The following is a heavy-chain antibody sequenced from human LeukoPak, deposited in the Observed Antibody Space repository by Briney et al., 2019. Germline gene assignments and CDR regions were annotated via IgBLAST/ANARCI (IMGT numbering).Heavy chain of an antibody. V-gene: IGHV3-23*01. J-gene: IGHJ4*02. D-gene: IGHD3-10*01. CDR3: AKASSYGSGSYSKPCDY. CDR2: FSGSGDST. Sequence: PGGSLRPSCPASGFPFTSNAMTWVRQAPGKGLEWVSAFSGSGDSTYYADSVKGRFTISRGNSKNTLYLQMNSLRADDTAVYYCAKASSYGSGSYSKPCDYWGQGTLVTVSS. CDR1: GFPFTSNA.